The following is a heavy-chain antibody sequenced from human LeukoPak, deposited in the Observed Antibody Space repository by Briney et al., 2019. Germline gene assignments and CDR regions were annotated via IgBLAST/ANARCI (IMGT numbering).Heavy chain of an antibody. CDR2: IYSGGST. CDR1: GFTVSSNY. J-gene: IGHJ6*03. D-gene: IGHD3-10*01. CDR3: ARDRAVRGVILGYYMDV. V-gene: IGHV3-66*01. Sequence: GGSLRLSCAASGFTVSSNYMSWVRQAPGKGLEWVSVIYSGGSTYYADSVKGRFTISRDNSKNTLYLQMNSLRAEDTAVYYCARDRAVRGVILGYYMDVWGKGTTVTVSS.